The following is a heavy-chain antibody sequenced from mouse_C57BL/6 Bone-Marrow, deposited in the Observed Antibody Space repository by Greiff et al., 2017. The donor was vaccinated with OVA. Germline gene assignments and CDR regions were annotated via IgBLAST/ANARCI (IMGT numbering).Heavy chain of an antibody. J-gene: IGHJ3*01. CDR1: GFTFSDYG. D-gene: IGHD2-4*01. V-gene: IGHV5-17*01. CDR2: ISSGSSTI. Sequence: EVQLQESGGGLVKPGGSLKLSCAASGFTFSDYGMHWVRQAPEKGLEWVAYISSGSSTIYYADTVKGRFTIARDNAKNTLFLQMTSLRSEDTAMYYCARWDYEAYWGQGTLVTVSA. CDR3: ARWDYEAY.